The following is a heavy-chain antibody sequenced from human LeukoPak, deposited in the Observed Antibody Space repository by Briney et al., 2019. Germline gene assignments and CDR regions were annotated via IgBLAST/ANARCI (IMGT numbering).Heavy chain of an antibody. J-gene: IGHJ3*02. CDR2: IIPIFGTA. CDR3: ATDCSSTSCYNVDAFDI. CDR1: GGTFSSYA. V-gene: IGHV1-69*13. Sequence: GASVKVSCKASGGTFSSYAISWVRQAPGQGLEWMGGIIPIFGTANYAQKFQGRVTITADESTSTAYMELSSLRSEDTAVYYCATDCSSTSCYNVDAFDIWGQGTMVTVSS. D-gene: IGHD2-2*02.